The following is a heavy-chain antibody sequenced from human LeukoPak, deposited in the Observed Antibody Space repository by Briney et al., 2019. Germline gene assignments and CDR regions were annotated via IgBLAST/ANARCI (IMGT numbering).Heavy chain of an antibody. D-gene: IGHD3-22*01. J-gene: IGHJ3*02. CDR3: ARDLKLDGSSGYYAFDI. Sequence: SETLSLTCTVSGGSITDYYWGWIRQPPGKGLEWIGYDYYSGSSNYNPSLKSRVTISVDTSKNQFSLKMSSVTAADTAVYYCARDLKLDGSSGYYAFDIWGQGTMVIVSS. V-gene: IGHV4-59*01. CDR1: GGSITDYY. CDR2: DYYSGSS.